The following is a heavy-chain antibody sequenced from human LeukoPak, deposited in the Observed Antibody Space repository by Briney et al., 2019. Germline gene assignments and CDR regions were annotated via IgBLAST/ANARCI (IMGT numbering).Heavy chain of an antibody. CDR3: ARDGLAHFDY. D-gene: IGHD6-19*01. Sequence: GGSLRLSCAASGFTFSSYSMNLVRQAPGKGLEWVSSISSSSSYIYYADSVKGRFTISRDNAKNSLYLQMNSLRAEDTAVYYCARDGLAHFDYWGQGTLVTVSS. J-gene: IGHJ4*02. CDR2: ISSSSSYI. V-gene: IGHV3-21*01. CDR1: GFTFSSYS.